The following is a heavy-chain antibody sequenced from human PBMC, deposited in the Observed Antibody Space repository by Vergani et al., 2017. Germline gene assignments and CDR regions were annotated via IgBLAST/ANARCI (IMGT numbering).Heavy chain of an antibody. J-gene: IGHJ3*02. CDR2: IYPGDSDT. CDR3: ARVVGATNLQTYPYDDAFDI. Sequence: EVQLVQSGAEVKKPGESLKISCKGSGYSFTSYWIGWVRQMPGKGLEWMGIIYPGDSDTRYSPSFQGQVTISADKSISTAYLQWSSLKASDTAMYYCARVVGATNLQTYPYDDAFDIWGQGTMVTVSS. V-gene: IGHV5-51*03. D-gene: IGHD1-26*01. CDR1: GYSFTSYW.